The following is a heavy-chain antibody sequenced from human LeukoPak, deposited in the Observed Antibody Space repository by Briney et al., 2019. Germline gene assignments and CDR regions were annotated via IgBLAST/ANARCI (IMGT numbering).Heavy chain of an antibody. CDR3: ARQEPGFGEFIFDY. D-gene: IGHD3-10*01. CDR2: IYPGDSDT. V-gene: IGHV5-51*01. CDR1: GYSFSSHW. Sequence: GESLKISCKGSGYSFSSHWIGWVRQMPGKGLEWMGIIYPGDSDTRYSPSFQGQVTISADKSINTAYLQWSSLKASDTAMYYCARQEPGFGEFIFDYWGQGTLVTVSS. J-gene: IGHJ4*02.